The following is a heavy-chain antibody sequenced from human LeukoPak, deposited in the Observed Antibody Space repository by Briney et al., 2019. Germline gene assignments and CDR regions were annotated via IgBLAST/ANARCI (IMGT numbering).Heavy chain of an antibody. CDR1: GGSISSYY. J-gene: IGHJ4*02. Sequence: SETLSLTCTVSGGSISSYYWSWIRQPPGKGLEWIGYIYYSGSTNYNPSLKSRVTISVDTSKNQFSLKLSSVTAADTAVYYCARAPAMVRGVDYFDYWGQGTLVTVSS. V-gene: IGHV4-59*01. CDR2: IYYSGST. D-gene: IGHD3-10*01. CDR3: ARAPAMVRGVDYFDY.